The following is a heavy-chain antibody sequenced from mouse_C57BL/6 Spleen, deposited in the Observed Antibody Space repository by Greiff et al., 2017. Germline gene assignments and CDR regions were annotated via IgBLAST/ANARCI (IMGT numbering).Heavy chain of an antibody. CDR1: GYTFTSYW. CDR2: MDPSDSYT. V-gene: IGHV1-59*01. J-gene: IGHJ2*01. Sequence: QVQLQQPGAELVRPGTSVKLSCKASGYTFTSYWLHWVKQRPGQGLEWIGVMDPSDSYTNYNQKFKGKATLTVDTSSSTAYIQRSSLTSEDSAVNYCARGGTTDYFDYWGQGTTLTVSS. D-gene: IGHD1-1*01. CDR3: ARGGTTDYFDY.